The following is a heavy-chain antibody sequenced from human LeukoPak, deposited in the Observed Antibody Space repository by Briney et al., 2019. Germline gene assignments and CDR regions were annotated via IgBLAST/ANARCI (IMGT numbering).Heavy chain of an antibody. CDR3: ARDPSSGY. V-gene: IGHV3-21*01. CDR1: GFRFSTYA. CDR2: ICSSRSYI. Sequence: PGGSLRLSCAAPGFRFSTYAMSWVRPAPGKRVERVSPICSSRSYIYYADSVQGRFTNSRDNAKNSLYLQMNSLRAEDTAVYSCARDPSSGYWGQGTLVSVSS. D-gene: IGHD6-19*01. J-gene: IGHJ4*02.